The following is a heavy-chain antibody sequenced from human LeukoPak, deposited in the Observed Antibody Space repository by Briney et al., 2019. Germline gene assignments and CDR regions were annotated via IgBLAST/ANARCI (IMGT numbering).Heavy chain of an antibody. D-gene: IGHD6-19*01. Sequence: GGSLRLSCAASGFTVSFNYMSWVRQAPGKGLEWISVIYSGGITYYADSVKGRFTISRDDSKNTLYLQMNSLRAEDTAIYYCARAQWRTYSYYYMDVWGKGTTVTVSS. V-gene: IGHV3-53*01. CDR1: GFTVSFNY. CDR3: ARAQWRTYSYYYMDV. J-gene: IGHJ6*03. CDR2: IYSGGIT.